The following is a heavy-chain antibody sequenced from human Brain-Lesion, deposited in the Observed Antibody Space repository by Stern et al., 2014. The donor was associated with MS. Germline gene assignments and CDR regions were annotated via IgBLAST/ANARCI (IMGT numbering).Heavy chain of an antibody. Sequence: QLVQSGAEVKKPGASVKVSCKTSGYIFTGYYIHWVRQAPGQGLEWMAWINPNTGGPKYAQKFQGRVPMSRDTSIRPAYVELSSLTSDDTAVYYCARDQRGITIFGVVTDYYYLGMDVWGQGTTVTVSS. CDR1: GYIFTGYY. J-gene: IGHJ6*02. CDR3: ARDQRGITIFGVVTDYYYLGMDV. D-gene: IGHD3-3*01. CDR2: INPNTGGP. V-gene: IGHV1-2*02.